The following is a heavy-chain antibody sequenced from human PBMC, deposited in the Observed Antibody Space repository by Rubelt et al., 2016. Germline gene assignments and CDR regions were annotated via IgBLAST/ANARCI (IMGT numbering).Heavy chain of an antibody. CDR2: INHSGST. CDR1: GGSFSGYY. D-gene: IGHD1-26*01. Sequence: QVQLQQWGAGLLKPSETLSLTCAVYGGSFSGYYWSWIRQPPGKGLEWIGEINHSGSTNYNPSLKSRVTISLDTSKNQCSLKLSSVTAADTAVYYCARGPSYGPGAFDIWGQGTMVTVSS. J-gene: IGHJ3*02. V-gene: IGHV4-34*01. CDR3: ARGPSYGPGAFDI.